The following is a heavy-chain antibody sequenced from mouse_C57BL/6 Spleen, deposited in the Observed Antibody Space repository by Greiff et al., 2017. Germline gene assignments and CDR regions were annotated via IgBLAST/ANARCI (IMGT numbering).Heavy chain of an antibody. Sequence: QVQLQQSGAELVKPGASVKISCKASGYAFSSYWMNWVKQRPGKGLEWIGQIYPGDGDTNYNGKFKGKATLTADKSSSAAYMQLSSLTSEDSAVYFCARWEDYDYDGDYYAMDYWGQGTSVTVSS. CDR3: ARWEDYDYDGDYYAMDY. J-gene: IGHJ4*01. CDR1: GYAFSSYW. CDR2: IYPGDGDT. V-gene: IGHV1-80*01. D-gene: IGHD2-4*01.